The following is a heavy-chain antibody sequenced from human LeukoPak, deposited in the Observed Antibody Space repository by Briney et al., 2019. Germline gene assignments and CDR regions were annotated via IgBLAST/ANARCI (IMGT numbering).Heavy chain of an antibody. J-gene: IGHJ4*02. CDR2: IKSKTDGGTT. D-gene: IGHD3-10*01. CDR1: GFTFSNAW. Sequence: PGGSLRLSCAASGFTFSNAWMSWVRQAPGKGLGWVGRIKSKTDGGTTDYAAPVKGRFTISRDDSKNTLYLQMNSLKTEDTAVYYCTTGITMVRGVIHLIDYWGQGTLVTVSS. CDR3: TTGITMVRGVIHLIDY. V-gene: IGHV3-15*01.